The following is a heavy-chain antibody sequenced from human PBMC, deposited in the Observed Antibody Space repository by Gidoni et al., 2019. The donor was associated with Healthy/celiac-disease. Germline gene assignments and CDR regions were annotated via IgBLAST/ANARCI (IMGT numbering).Heavy chain of an antibody. CDR2: ISYDGSNK. V-gene: IGHV3-30*18. CDR3: AKSLYCSSTSCYHFDY. J-gene: IGHJ4*02. CDR1: GFNFSSHG. D-gene: IGHD2-2*01. Sequence: QVQLVGSGGGGVEPGRSLRLSWAASGFNFSSHGMDWVRQASGKGVEWVAVISYDGSNKYYAASVKGRFTLSRDNSKNTLYLQMNSLRAEDTAVYYCAKSLYCSSTSCYHFDYWGQGTLVTVSS.